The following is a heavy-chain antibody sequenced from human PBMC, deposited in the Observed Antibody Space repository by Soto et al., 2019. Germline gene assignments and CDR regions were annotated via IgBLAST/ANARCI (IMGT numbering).Heavy chain of an antibody. Sequence: GGSLSLSCAASGFSFSTYSMNWVRQAPGKGLEWISYISSSSNTIYYADSVKGRFTISRDNAKNSLYLQMNSLRDEDTAVYYCARVVKSGYLNWFDPWGQGTLVTVSS. CDR1: GFSFSTYS. D-gene: IGHD5-12*01. J-gene: IGHJ5*02. CDR2: ISSSSNTI. CDR3: ARVVKSGYLNWFDP. V-gene: IGHV3-48*02.